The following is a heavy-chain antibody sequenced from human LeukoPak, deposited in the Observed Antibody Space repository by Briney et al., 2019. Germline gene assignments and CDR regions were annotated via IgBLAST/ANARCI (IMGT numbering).Heavy chain of an antibody. CDR1: GFTFSSYG. D-gene: IGHD6-19*01. CDR2: IWYDGSNK. V-gene: IGHV3-30*02. CDR3: AKSRIAVAGFSPFDY. Sequence: GGSLRLSCAASGFTFSSYGMHWVRQAPGKGLEWVAVIWYDGSNKYYADSVKGRFTISRDNSKNTPYLQMNSLRAEDTAVYYCAKSRIAVAGFSPFDYWGQGTLVTVSS. J-gene: IGHJ4*02.